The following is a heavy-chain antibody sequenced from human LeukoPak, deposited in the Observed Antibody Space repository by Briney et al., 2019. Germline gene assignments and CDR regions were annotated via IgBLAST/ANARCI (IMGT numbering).Heavy chain of an antibody. D-gene: IGHD2-15*01. V-gene: IGHV3-7*03. CDR3: ARAAGYCTGGSCSYHYYYYGMDV. CDR2: IKQDGSEK. Sequence: GGSLRLSCAVSGFTFSSYWMSWVRQAPGKGLEWVANIKQDGSEKYYVDSVKGRFTISRDNAKNSLYLQMNSLRAEDTAVYYCARAAGYCTGGSCSYHYYYYGMDVWGQGTTVTVSS. CDR1: GFTFSSYW. J-gene: IGHJ6*02.